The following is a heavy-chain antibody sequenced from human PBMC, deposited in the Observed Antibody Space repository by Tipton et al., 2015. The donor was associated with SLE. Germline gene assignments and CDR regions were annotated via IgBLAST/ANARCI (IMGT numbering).Heavy chain of an antibody. CDR1: GYSFTSYW. CDR2: ISPGDRDT. Sequence: QLVQSGAEVKKPGESLKISCKGSGYSFTSYWIGWVRQMPGKGLEWMGIISPGDRDTRYSPPFQGQVTISADKAISTAYLQWSSLKASDAAMYYCARQYSYAKGYFDYWGQGTLVTVSS. V-gene: IGHV5-51*01. J-gene: IGHJ4*02. D-gene: IGHD5-18*01. CDR3: ARQYSYAKGYFDY.